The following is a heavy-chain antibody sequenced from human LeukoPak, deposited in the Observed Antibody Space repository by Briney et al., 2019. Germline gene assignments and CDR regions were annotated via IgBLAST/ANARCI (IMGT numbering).Heavy chain of an antibody. J-gene: IGHJ4*02. V-gene: IGHV4-61*02. CDR1: GGSISSGSYY. Sequence: PSETLSLTCTVSGGSISSGSYYWSWIRQPAGKGLEWIGRIYTSGSTNYNPSLKSRVTISVDTSKNQFSLKLSSVTAADTAVYYCARDLHDSSGYLPGHWGQGTLVTVSS. D-gene: IGHD3-22*01. CDR3: ARDLHDSSGYLPGH. CDR2: IYTSGST.